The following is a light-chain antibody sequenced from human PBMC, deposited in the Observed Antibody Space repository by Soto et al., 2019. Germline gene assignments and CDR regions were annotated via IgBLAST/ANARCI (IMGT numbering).Light chain of an antibody. V-gene: IGKV1-27*01. J-gene: IGKJ1*01. CDR1: QGILDY. CDR3: QKYNTAPQT. CDR2: AAS. Sequence: DIQMTQSPSFLSASVGDRVTITCRASQGILDYVAWFQQKPGKAPNLLLYAASTLQSGVPSLFSGSGSGTDFTLTISSLQPEDVATYYCQKYNTAPQTFGQGTKVEIK.